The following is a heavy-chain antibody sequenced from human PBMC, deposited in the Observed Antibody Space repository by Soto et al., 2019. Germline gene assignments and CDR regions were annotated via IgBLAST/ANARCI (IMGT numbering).Heavy chain of an antibody. V-gene: IGHV3-21*01. CDR1: GFTFSSYS. D-gene: IGHD3-3*01. CDR2: ISSSSSYI. CDR3: ARDLSFLELRIIPSAFHF. J-gene: IGHJ3*01. Sequence: GGSLRLSCAASGFTFSSYSMNWVRQAPGKGLEWVSSISSSSSYIYYADSVRGRFTISRDNAKNSLYLQMNSLRAEDTAVYYCARDLSFLELRIIPSAFHFCGKAIMGTVS.